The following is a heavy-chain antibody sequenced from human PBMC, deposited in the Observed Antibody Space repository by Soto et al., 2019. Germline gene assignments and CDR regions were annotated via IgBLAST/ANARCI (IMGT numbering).Heavy chain of an antibody. CDR1: GFTFSSYS. D-gene: IGHD3-22*01. CDR3: AKDIRRVYYDSSGYSHGAFDI. J-gene: IGHJ3*02. V-gene: IGHV3-9*01. CDR2: ISWNSGSI. Sequence: GGSLRLSCAASGFTFSSYSMNWVRQAPGKGLEWVSGISWNSGSIGYADSVKGRFTISRDNAKSSLYLQMNSLRAEDTALYYCAKDIRRVYYDSSGYSHGAFDIWGQGTMVTVSS.